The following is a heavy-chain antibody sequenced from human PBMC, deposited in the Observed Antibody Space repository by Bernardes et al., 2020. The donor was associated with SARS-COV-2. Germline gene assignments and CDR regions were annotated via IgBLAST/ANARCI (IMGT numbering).Heavy chain of an antibody. J-gene: IGHJ6*02. Sequence: GGSLRLSCVVSGFTFSSYGFTFSSYAMHWVRQAPGKGLEWVAVIWYDGRNKYYAESVKGRFTISRDNSKNTVYLQMNNLRAEDAAVYYCARDVTVVQGVVISPDYHYGMDVWGQGTTVTVSS. CDR3: ARDVTVVQGVVISPDYHYGMDV. D-gene: IGHD3-10*01. V-gene: IGHV3-33*08. CDR2: IWYDGRNK. CDR1: GFTFSSYGFTFSSYA.